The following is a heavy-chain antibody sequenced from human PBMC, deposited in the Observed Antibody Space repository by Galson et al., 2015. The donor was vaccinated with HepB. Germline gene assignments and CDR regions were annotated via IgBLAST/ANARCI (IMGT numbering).Heavy chain of an antibody. Sequence: SLRLSCAASGFTFSSYSMTWVRQAPGEGLEGVSYITSSSSTMSYADSVKSRFTISRDNAKNSLYLQMNSLRDEDTAVYYCATTPRGYYDSRGYLEYWGQGTLVTVSS. CDR2: ITSSSSTM. CDR3: ATTPRGYYDSRGYLEY. CDR1: GFTFSSYS. J-gene: IGHJ4*02. D-gene: IGHD3-22*01. V-gene: IGHV3-48*02.